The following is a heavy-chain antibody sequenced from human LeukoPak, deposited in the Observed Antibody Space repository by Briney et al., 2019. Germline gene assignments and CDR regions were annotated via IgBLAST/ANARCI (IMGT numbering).Heavy chain of an antibody. V-gene: IGHV3-30-3*01. CDR3: ARDLGISDGWHGGVY. D-gene: IGHD5-24*01. J-gene: IGHJ4*02. Sequence: YDGSNKYYADSVKGRFTISRDNSKNMLYLQLNSLRAEDTAVYYCARDLGISDGWHGGVYWGQGTLVTVSS. CDR2: YDGSNK.